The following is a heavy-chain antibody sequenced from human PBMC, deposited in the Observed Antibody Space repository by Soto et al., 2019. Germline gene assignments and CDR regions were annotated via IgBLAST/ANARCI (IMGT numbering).Heavy chain of an antibody. D-gene: IGHD2-15*01. CDR2: ISYDGSNK. CDR1: GFTFSSYG. V-gene: IGHV3-30*18. J-gene: IGHJ4*02. Sequence: QVQLVESGGGVVQPGRSLRLSCAASGFTFSSYGMHWVRQAPGKGLEWVAVISYDGSNKYYADSVKGRFTISRDNSKNTLYLQMNSLRAEDTAVYYCAKHSVVVVAENYWGQGTLVTVSS. CDR3: AKHSVVVVAENY.